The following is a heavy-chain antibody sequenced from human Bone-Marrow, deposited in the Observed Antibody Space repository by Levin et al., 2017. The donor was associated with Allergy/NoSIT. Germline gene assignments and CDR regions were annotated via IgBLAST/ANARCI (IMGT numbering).Heavy chain of an antibody. V-gene: IGHV4-39*01. CDR2: IYYSGST. J-gene: IGHJ5*02. D-gene: IGHD3-3*01. Sequence: SETLSLTCTVSGGSISSSSYYWGWIRQPPGKGLEWIGSIYYSGSTYYNPSLKSRVTISVDTSKNQFSLKLSSVTAADTAVYYCARHREMSGIRPTRGYHWFDPWGQGTLVTVSS. CDR3: ARHREMSGIRPTRGYHWFDP. CDR1: GGSISSSSYY.